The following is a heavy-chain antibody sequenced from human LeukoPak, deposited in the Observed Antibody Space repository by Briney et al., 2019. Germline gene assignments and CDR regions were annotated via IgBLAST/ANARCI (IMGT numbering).Heavy chain of an antibody. Sequence: ASVKVFCKASGYTFTSYGISWVRQAPGQGLEWMGWISAYNGNTNYAQKLQGRVTMTTDTSTSTAYMELRSLRSDDTAVYYCARLGSGSYFGGFDYWGQGTLVTVSS. CDR3: ARLGSGSYFGGFDY. CDR2: ISAYNGNT. CDR1: GYTFTSYG. D-gene: IGHD1-26*01. J-gene: IGHJ4*02. V-gene: IGHV1-18*01.